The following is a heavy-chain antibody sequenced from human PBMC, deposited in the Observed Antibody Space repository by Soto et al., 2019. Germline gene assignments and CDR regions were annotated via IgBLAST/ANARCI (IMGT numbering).Heavy chain of an antibody. J-gene: IGHJ3*02. D-gene: IGHD1-26*01. Sequence: GGSLRLSCATSGFTFSSYAMHWVRQAPGKGLEWVAVISYDGSNKYYADSVKGRFTISRDNSKNTLYLQMNSLRAEDTAVYYCASSLSEVGATVEAFDIWGQGTMVTVSS. CDR2: ISYDGSNK. CDR1: GFTFSSYA. CDR3: ASSLSEVGATVEAFDI. V-gene: IGHV3-30-3*01.